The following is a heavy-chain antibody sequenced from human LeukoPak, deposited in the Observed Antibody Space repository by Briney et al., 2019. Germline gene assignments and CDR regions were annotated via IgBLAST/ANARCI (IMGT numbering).Heavy chain of an antibody. V-gene: IGHV3-23*01. CDR2: ISANGGGT. Sequence: PGGSLRLSCAASGLTFSNYGMSWVRQAPGKGLEWVSGISANGGGTSYADSALGRFIISRDNSKSEVFLQMNSLSAGDTAVYYCAKMDSSGYFASYLDVWGKGTTVTVSS. CDR1: GLTFSNYG. CDR3: AKMDSSGYFASYLDV. J-gene: IGHJ6*04. D-gene: IGHD3-22*01.